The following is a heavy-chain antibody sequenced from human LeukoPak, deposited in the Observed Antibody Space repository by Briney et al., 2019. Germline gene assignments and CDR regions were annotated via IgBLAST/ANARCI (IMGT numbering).Heavy chain of an antibody. CDR3: ASVNDYGDYWYLDL. CDR1: GYTFTSYG. Sequence: ASVKVSCKASGYTFTSYGISWVRQAPGQGLEWMGWISAYNGNTNYAQKLQGRVTMTTDTSTSTAYMELSSLRSEDTAVYYCASVNDYGDYWYLDLWGRGTLVTVSS. V-gene: IGHV1-18*01. D-gene: IGHD4-17*01. J-gene: IGHJ2*01. CDR2: ISAYNGNT.